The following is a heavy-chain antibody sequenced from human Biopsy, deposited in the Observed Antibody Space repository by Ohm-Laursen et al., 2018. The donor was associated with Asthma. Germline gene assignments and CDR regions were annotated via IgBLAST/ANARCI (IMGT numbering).Heavy chain of an antibody. V-gene: IGHV1-18*04. D-gene: IGHD1-26*01. CDR3: SRDGPLGAPSDY. CDR1: VYTLTSYC. Sequence: DSVNASCKASVYTLTSYCISWVRQAPGQGLEWMGWISAYIGNTNYAQKPQGRVTMTTDTSTSTAYMELRSLRSDDTAVYYCSRDGPLGAPSDYWGQGTLVTVSS. J-gene: IGHJ4*02. CDR2: ISAYIGNT.